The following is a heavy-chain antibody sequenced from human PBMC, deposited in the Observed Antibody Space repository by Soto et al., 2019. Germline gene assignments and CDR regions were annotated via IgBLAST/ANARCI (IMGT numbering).Heavy chain of an antibody. Sequence: LSFTCTVSGGSISSGDYCWSCIRQRPGKGLEWIGYIYYSGSTYYNPSLKSRVTISVDTSKNQFSLKLSSVTAADTAVYYCARERGNPYYYDSSGYYLDYWGLGTLVTVYS. CDR2: IYYSGST. CDR3: ARERGNPYYYDSSGYYLDY. V-gene: IGHV4-30-4*01. J-gene: IGHJ4*02. D-gene: IGHD3-22*01. CDR1: GGSISSGDYC.